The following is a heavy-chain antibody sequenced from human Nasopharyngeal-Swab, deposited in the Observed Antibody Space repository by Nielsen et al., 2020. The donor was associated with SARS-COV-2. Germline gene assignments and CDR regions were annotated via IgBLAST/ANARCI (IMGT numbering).Heavy chain of an antibody. CDR2: INHSGST. V-gene: IGHV4-34*01. J-gene: IGHJ4*02. D-gene: IGHD6-13*01. CDR3: ARVFEAAAGLDY. Sequence: SETLSLTCAVYGGSFSGYYWSWIRQPPGKGLEWIGEINHSGSTNYNPSLKSRVTISVDTSKNQFSLKLSSVTAADTAVYYCARVFEAAAGLDYWGQGTLVTVSS. CDR1: GGSFSGYY.